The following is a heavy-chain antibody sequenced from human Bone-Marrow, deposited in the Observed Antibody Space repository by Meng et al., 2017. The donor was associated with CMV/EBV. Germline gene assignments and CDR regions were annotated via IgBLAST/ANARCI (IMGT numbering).Heavy chain of an antibody. CDR3: ARVVDGYYDSSGYYYFDY. D-gene: IGHD3-22*01. J-gene: IGHJ4*02. CDR2: ISAYSAIT. CDR1: GYTFSNFG. Sequence: QVHRVQSGAEVKKPGASVKVSCKASGYTFSNFGFTWVRQAPGQGLEWMGWISAYSAITHYEQKFQGRVTMTTDTSTNTAYMDLRSLRSDDTAVYFCARVVDGYYDSSGYYYFDYWGQGTLVTVSS. V-gene: IGHV1-18*01.